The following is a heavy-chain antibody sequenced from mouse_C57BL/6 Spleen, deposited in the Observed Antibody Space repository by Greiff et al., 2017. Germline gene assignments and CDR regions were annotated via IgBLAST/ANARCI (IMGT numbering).Heavy chain of an antibody. CDR1: GYTFTSYW. J-gene: IGHJ2*01. V-gene: IGHV1-5*01. CDR3: TKGIYYGNYFDY. CDR2: IYPGNSDT. Sequence: VQLQQSGTVLARPGASVKMSCKTSGYTFTSYWMHWVKQRPGQGLEWIGAIYPGNSDTSYNQKFEGKAKLTAVTSASTAYMELSSLTNEDSAVYYCTKGIYYGNYFDYGGQGTTLTVSS. D-gene: IGHD2-1*01.